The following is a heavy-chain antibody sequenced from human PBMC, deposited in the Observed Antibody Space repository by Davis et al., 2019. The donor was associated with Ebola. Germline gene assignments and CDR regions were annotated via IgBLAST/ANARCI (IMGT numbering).Heavy chain of an antibody. J-gene: IGHJ4*02. Sequence: PSETLSLTCTVSGGSISSGGYYWSWIRQHPGKGLEWIGYIYYSGSTYYNPSLKSRVTISVDTSKNQFSLKLSSVTAADTAVYYCARRRPTGDDFDYWGQGTLVTVSS. D-gene: IGHD7-27*01. CDR1: GGSISSGGYY. CDR2: IYYSGST. CDR3: ARRRPTGDDFDY. V-gene: IGHV4-39*01.